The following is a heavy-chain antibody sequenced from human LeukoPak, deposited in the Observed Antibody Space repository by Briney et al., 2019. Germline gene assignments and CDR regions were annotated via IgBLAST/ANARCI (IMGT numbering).Heavy chain of an antibody. Sequence: ASVKVSCKASGGTFSSYAISWVRQAPGQGLEWMGGIIPIFGTANYAQKFQGRVTITADESTSTAYMELSSLRSEDTAVYYCASGRLVYGGLDFWGQGTLVTVSS. CDR3: ASGRLVYGGLDF. V-gene: IGHV1-69*13. CDR2: IIPIFGTA. J-gene: IGHJ4*02. CDR1: GGTFSSYA. D-gene: IGHD4/OR15-4a*01.